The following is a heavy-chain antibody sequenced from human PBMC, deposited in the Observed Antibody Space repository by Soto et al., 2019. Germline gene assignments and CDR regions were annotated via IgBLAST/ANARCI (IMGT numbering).Heavy chain of an antibody. J-gene: IGHJ4*02. CDR2: ISGSGNST. V-gene: IGHV3-23*01. CDR1: GFTFSTYA. Sequence: EVQLLESGGGLVQPGGSLRLSCAASGFTFSTYAMSWVRQAPGKGLEWVSAISGSGNSTYYADSVKGRFTISRDNSKXXLYLXXXXXRXXXXXXXXXXXXXXDYXXQGTLVTVSS. CDR3: XXXXXDY.